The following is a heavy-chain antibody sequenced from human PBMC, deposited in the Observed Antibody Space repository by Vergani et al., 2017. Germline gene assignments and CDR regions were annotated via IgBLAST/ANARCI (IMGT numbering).Heavy chain of an antibody. D-gene: IGHD3-9*01. CDR3: ARGVLRYFDWLTWGAFGI. J-gene: IGHJ3*02. CDR1: GGSISSYY. V-gene: IGHV4-59*01. Sequence: QVQLQESGPGLVKPSETLSLTCTVSGGSISSYYWSWIRQPPGKGLEWIGYIYYSGSTNYNPSLKSRVTISVDTSKNQFSLKLSSVTAADTAVYYCARGVLRYFDWLTWGAFGIWGQGTMVTVSS. CDR2: IYYSGST.